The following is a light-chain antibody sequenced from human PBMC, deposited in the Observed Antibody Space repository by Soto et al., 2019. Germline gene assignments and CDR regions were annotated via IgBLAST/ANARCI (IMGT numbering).Light chain of an antibody. CDR1: QSVSSSY. J-gene: IGKJ1*01. V-gene: IGKV3-20*01. CDR2: GAS. CDR3: QQYGSSPRK. Sequence: EIVLTQSPGTLSLSPGERATLSCRASQSVSSSYLAWYQQKPGQAPRLLIYGASSRATGIPDRFSGSGSATDFTLTISRLEPEDLAVYYCQQYGSSPRKFGQGTRVEIK.